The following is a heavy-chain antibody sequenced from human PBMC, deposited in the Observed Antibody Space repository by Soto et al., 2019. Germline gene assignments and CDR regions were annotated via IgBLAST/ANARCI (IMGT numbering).Heavy chain of an antibody. CDR1: GGSISSGGYY. V-gene: IGHV4-31*03. Sequence: SETLSLTCTVSGGSISSGGYYWSWIRQHPGKGLEWIGYIYYSGSTYYNPSLKSRVTISVDTSKNQFSLKLSSVTAADTAVYYCARYSAASGTYYFDSWSQGTLVTVSS. J-gene: IGHJ4*02. D-gene: IGHD1-7*01. CDR2: IYYSGST. CDR3: ARYSAASGTYYFDS.